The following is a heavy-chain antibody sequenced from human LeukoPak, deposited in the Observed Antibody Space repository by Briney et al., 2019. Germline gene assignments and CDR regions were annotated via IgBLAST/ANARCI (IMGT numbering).Heavy chain of an antibody. CDR1: GGSVSSSSYY. CDR2: IYYSGST. D-gene: IGHD4-17*01. V-gene: IGHV4-39*02. J-gene: IGHJ4*02. CDR3: AREGRQDYVYFDC. Sequence: PSETLSLTCTVSGGSVSSSSYYWGWIRPPPGKGLEWIGSIYYSGSTYYNPSLKSRVTISVDTSKNQFSLKLSSVTAADTAVYYCAREGRQDYVYFDCWGQGTLVTVSS.